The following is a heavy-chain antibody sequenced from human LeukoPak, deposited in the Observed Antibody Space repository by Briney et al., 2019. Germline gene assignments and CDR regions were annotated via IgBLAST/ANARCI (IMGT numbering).Heavy chain of an antibody. V-gene: IGHV4-59*01. D-gene: IGHD3-22*01. CDR1: GGSISSYY. CDR3: ARRPSYYYDSSGYPHGAFDI. J-gene: IGHJ3*02. Sequence: SETLSLTCTVSGGSISSYYWSWIQQPPGKGLEWIGYIYYSGSTNYNPSLKSRVTISVDTSKNQFSLKLSSVTAADTAVYYCARRPSYYYDSSGYPHGAFDIWGQGTMVTVSS. CDR2: IYYSGST.